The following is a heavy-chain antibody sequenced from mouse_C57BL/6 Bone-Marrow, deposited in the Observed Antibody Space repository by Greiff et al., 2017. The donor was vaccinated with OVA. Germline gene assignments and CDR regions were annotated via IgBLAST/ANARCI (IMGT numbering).Heavy chain of an antibody. CDR2: IYPGSGST. CDR3: ARGGYYVDYAMDY. Sequence: QVQLQQPGAELAKPGASVKMSCKASGYTFTSYWITWVKQRPGQGLEWIGDIYPGSGSTNYNETFKSKATLPVDTSSSTAYMQLSSLTSEDSADYYCARGGYYVDYAMDYWGQGTSVTVSA. V-gene: IGHV1-55*01. D-gene: IGHD2-3*01. CDR1: GYTFTSYW. J-gene: IGHJ4*01.